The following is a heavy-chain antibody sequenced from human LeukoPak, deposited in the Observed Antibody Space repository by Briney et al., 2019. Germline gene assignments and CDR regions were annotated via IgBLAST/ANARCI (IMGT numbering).Heavy chain of an antibody. CDR1: DASISSGTYY. J-gene: IGHJ4*02. CDR2: FYISGST. Sequence: PSETLSLTCTVSDASISSGTYYWSWIRQPAGKGLEWIGRFYISGSTNYNPSLESRVTISVDTSKNQIFLKVSSVTAADTALYYCAGSTMVRGDPGFFDYWGQGTLVTVSS. D-gene: IGHD3-10*01. CDR3: AGSTMVRGDPGFFDY. V-gene: IGHV4-61*02.